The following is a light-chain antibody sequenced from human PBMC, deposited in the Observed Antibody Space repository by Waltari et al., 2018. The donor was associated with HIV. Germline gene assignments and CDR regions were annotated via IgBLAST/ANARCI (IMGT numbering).Light chain of an antibody. CDR2: RNN. V-gene: IGLV1-47*01. CDR3: AAWDDSLSGV. Sequence: QSVLTQPPSASGTPGQRVTISCSGGSSTIGNHQVYWYQQFPGTAPKLLIYRNNQRPSGVPDRFSGSKSGTSASLVISGLRSEDEADYYCAAWDDSLSGVFGGVTKVTVL. CDR1: SSTIGNHQ. J-gene: IGLJ2*01.